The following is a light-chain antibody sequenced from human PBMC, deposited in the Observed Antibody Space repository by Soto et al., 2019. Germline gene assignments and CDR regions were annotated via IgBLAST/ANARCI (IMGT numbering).Light chain of an antibody. CDR2: SSD. CDR1: NSNIGTNP. CDR3: AAWDESLNCVV. J-gene: IGLJ3*02. Sequence: QSVLTQPPSASETLGQRVTISCSGSNSNIGTNPINWYQQVPGTAPQLLIYSSDQRPSGVSDRFSGSRSGTSASLAISGLQYEDGADYYCAAWDESLNCVVFGGGTKLTVL. V-gene: IGLV1-44*01.